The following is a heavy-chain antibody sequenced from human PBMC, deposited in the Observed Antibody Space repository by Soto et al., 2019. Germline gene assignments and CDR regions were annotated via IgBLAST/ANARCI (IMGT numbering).Heavy chain of an antibody. CDR2: IIPIFDTA. Sequence: SVKVSCKASGGTFSSYAIRWVRQAPGQGLEWMGGIIPIFDTANYAQKFQGRVTITADESTSTAYMELSSLRSEDTAVYYCARVPVAARTMNYYYGMDVWGQGTTVTVSS. D-gene: IGHD6-6*01. CDR3: ARVPVAARTMNYYYGMDV. J-gene: IGHJ6*02. CDR1: GGTFSSYA. V-gene: IGHV1-69*13.